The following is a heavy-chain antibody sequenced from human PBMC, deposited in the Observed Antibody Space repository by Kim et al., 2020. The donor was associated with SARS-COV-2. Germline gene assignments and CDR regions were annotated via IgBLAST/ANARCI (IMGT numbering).Heavy chain of an antibody. J-gene: IGHJ6*02. CDR1: GGSFSGYY. Sequence: SETLSLTCAVYGGSFSGYYWSWIRQPPGKGLEWIGEINHSGSTNYNPSLKSRVTISVDTSKNQFSLKLSSVTAADTAVYYCARAPDFIVVVPAASWRYYGMDVWGQGTTVTVSS. V-gene: IGHV4-34*01. CDR3: ARAPDFIVVVPAASWRYYGMDV. D-gene: IGHD2-2*01. CDR2: INHSGST.